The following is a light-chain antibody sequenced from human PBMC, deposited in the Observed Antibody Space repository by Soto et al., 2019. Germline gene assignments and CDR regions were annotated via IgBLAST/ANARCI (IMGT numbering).Light chain of an antibody. CDR2: EVS. CDR1: SSDVGGYNS. J-gene: IGLJ1*01. V-gene: IGLV2-14*01. CDR3: SSYTISNTYV. Sequence: QSALTQPASVSRSPGQSSTISCTGTSSDVGGYNSVSWYQQHPGKAPKLMIFEVSNRPSEVSNRFSGSKSGNTASLTISGLQAEDEADYYCSSYTISNTYVFGTGTKVTVL.